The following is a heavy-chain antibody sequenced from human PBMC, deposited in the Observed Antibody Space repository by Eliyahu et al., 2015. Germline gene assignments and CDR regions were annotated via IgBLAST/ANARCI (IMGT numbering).Heavy chain of an antibody. J-gene: IGHJ6*02. CDR3: ARRRGHYFGMDV. V-gene: IGHV4-39*01. CDR2: IYYSGST. CDR1: GXSXSSSRYH. D-gene: IGHD3-10*01. Sequence: QLQLQESGPGLVKPSETLXXXXXVSGXSXSSSRYHWGWIRQPPGKGLEWIGSIYYSGSTDYNPSLESRVTISVDMSKNQFSLKLRSVTAADTGVYYCARRRGHYFGMDVWGQGTTVTVSS.